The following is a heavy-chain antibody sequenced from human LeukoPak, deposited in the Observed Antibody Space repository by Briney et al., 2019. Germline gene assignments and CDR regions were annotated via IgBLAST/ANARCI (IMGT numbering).Heavy chain of an antibody. V-gene: IGHV4-59*01. CDR2: IYNSGST. CDR1: GGSISNYR. J-gene: IGHJ4*02. Sequence: SETLSLTCTVSGGSISNYRWSWIRQPPGKGLEWIGYIYNSGSTNYNPSLKSRVAISVDTSKNQFSLKLSSVTAADTAVYHCARRANWGFFDYWGQGILVTVSS. CDR3: ARRANWGFFDY. D-gene: IGHD7-27*01.